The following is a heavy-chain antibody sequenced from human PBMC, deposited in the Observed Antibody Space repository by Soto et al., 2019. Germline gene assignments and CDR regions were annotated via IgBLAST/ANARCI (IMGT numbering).Heavy chain of an antibody. CDR3: AGCSSTSCYTGYYYYYYGMDV. CDR2: ISGSGGST. CDR1: GFTFSSYA. V-gene: IGHV3-23*01. Sequence: PGGSLRLSCAASGFTFSSYAMSWVRQAPGKGLEWVSAISGSGGSTYYADSVKGRFTISRDNSKNTLYLQMNSLRAEDTAAYYCAGCSSTSCYTGYYYYYYGMDVWGQGTTVTVSS. J-gene: IGHJ6*02. D-gene: IGHD2-2*02.